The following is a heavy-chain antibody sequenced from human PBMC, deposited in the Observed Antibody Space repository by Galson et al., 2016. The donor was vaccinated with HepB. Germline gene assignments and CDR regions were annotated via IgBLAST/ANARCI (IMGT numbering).Heavy chain of an antibody. CDR1: GYTFTTYG. V-gene: IGHV1-18*01. CDR2: ISAYNGNT. D-gene: IGHD2-2*01. Sequence: SVKVSCKASGYTFTTYGISWVRQAPGQGLEWMGWISAYNGNTNYAQKLQGRVTMTTDTSTSTACMELRSLRSDDTAVYYCARDPRKIRYQLLEIYYYYYAMDGWGQGTTVTVSS. CDR3: ARDPRKIRYQLLEIYYYYYAMDG. J-gene: IGHJ6*02.